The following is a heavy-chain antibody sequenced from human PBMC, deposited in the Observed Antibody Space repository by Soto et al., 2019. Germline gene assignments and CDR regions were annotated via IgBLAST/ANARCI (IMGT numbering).Heavy chain of an antibody. D-gene: IGHD6-13*01. J-gene: IGHJ4*02. CDR2: IGTAGDT. CDR1: GFTFSSYD. V-gene: IGHV3-13*01. CDR3: ARLTRQLVLDY. Sequence: ESGGGLVQPGGSLRLSCAASGFTFSSYDMHWVRQATGKGLEWVSAIGTAGDTYYPGSVKGRFTISRENAKNSLYLQMNSLRAGDTAVYYCARLTRQLVLDYWGQGTLVTVSS.